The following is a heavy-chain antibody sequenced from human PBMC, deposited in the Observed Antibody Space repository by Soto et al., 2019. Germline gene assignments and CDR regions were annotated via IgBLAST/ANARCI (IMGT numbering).Heavy chain of an antibody. D-gene: IGHD1-1*01. CDR1: GLTLSTSS. J-gene: IGHJ6*03. CDR3: AKGTTAPYYYYMDV. CDR2: ISGSGGST. Sequence: PGGSLRLSCAAFGLTLSTSSMNWVRQAPGKGLEWISSISGSGGSTYYADSVKGRFTISRDNSKNTLYLQMNSLRAEDTAVYYCAKGTTAPYYYYMDVWGKGATVTVSS. V-gene: IGHV3-23*01.